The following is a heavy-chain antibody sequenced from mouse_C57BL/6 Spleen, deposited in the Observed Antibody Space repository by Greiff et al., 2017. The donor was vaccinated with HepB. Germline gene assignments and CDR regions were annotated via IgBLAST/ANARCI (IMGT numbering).Heavy chain of an antibody. V-gene: IGHV1-61*01. J-gene: IGHJ3*01. CDR3: ASGYYGSSWWFAY. CDR2: IYPSDSET. CDR1: GYTFTSYW. D-gene: IGHD1-1*01. Sequence: VQLQQPGAELVRPGSSVKLSCKASGYTFTSYWMDWVKQRPGQGLEWIGNIYPSDSETHYNQKFKDKATLTVDKSSSTAYMQLSSLTSEDSAVYYCASGYYGSSWWFAYWGQGTLVTVSA.